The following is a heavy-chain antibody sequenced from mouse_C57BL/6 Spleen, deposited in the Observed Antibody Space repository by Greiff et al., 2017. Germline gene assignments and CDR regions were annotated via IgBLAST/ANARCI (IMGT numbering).Heavy chain of an antibody. CDR3: ARVYGSSPPYFDV. CDR1: GFSLTSYG. CDR2: IWSGGST. Sequence: VQRVESGPGLVQPSQSLSITCTVSGFSLTSYGVHWVRQSPGKGLEWLGVIWSGGSTDYNAAFISRLSISKDNSKSQVFFKMNSLQADDTAIYYCARVYGSSPPYFDVWGTGTTVTVSS. D-gene: IGHD1-1*01. V-gene: IGHV2-2*01. J-gene: IGHJ1*03.